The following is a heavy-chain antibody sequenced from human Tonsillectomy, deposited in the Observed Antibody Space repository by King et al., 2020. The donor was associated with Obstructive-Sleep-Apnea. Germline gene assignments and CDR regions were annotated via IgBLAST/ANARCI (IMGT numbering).Heavy chain of an antibody. CDR3: ARAPFIWTDYEQSWYFDL. J-gene: IGHJ2*01. D-gene: IGHD3/OR15-3a*01. V-gene: IGHV3-66*01. CDR1: FTVSSNY. Sequence: VQLVESGGGLVQPGGSLRLSRGFTVSSNYMSWVRQAPGKGLGGVSVFYSGGSTYYSDPVKGIFTISRDLSNNTLYLQMNSLRAEDTAVYYCARAPFIWTDYEQSWYFDLWGRGTLVTVSS. CDR2: FYSGGST.